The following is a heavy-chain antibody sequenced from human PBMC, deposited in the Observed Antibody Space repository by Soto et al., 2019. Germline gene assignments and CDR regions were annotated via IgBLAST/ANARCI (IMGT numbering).Heavy chain of an antibody. CDR3: ARHGLYSSRRFDY. CDR1: GGSISSSSYY. D-gene: IGHD6-13*01. CDR2: IYYSGST. Sequence: PSETLSLTCTVSGGSISSSSYYWGWIRQPPGKGLEWIGSIYYSGSTYYNPSLKSRVTISVDTSKNQFSLKLSSVTAADTAVYYCARHGLYSSRRFDYWGQGTLVTVSS. J-gene: IGHJ4*02. V-gene: IGHV4-39*01.